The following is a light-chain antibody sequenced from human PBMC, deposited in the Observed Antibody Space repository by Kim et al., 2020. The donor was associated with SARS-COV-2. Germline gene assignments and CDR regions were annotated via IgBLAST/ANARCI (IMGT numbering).Light chain of an antibody. V-gene: IGLV3-19*01. J-gene: IGLJ3*02. CDR2: GYN. Sequence: SSELTQDPTMSVALGQTVRITCQGDSLRNYYASWYQQKPGQAPILVIYGYNRRPSGIPDRFSGSSSGTTSSLTITGAQAEDEADYFCNSRDSSGTLLVFGGGTQMTVL. CDR3: NSRDSSGTLLV. CDR1: SLRNYY.